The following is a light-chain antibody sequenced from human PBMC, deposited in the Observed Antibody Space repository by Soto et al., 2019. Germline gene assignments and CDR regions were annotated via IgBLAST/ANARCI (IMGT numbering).Light chain of an antibody. CDR2: DVS. CDR1: SSDVGGYNY. Sequence: QSVLTQPASVSGSPGQSITISCTGTSSDVGGYNYVSWYQQHPGKAPKLMIYDVSNRPSGVSNRFSGSKSGNSASLAITGLQAEDEADYYCQYYDSSLSGYVFGTGTKVTVL. J-gene: IGLJ1*01. V-gene: IGLV2-14*01. CDR3: QYYDSSLSGYV.